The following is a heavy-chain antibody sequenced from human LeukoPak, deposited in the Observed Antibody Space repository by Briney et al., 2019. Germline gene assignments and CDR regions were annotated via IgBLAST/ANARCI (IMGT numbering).Heavy chain of an antibody. CDR3: ARDFLSSSWPAPVFDY. CDR2: IKQDGSEK. J-gene: IGHJ4*02. CDR1: GFTFSSYW. V-gene: IGHV3-7*01. D-gene: IGHD6-13*01. Sequence: GGSLRLSCAASGFTFSSYWMSWVRQAPGKGLEWVANIKQDGSEKYYVDSVKGRFTISRDNAKNSLYLQMNSLRAEDTAVYYCARDFLSSSWPAPVFDYWGQGTLVTVSS.